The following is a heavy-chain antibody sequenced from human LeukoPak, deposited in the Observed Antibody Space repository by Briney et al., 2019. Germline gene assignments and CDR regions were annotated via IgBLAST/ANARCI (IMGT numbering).Heavy chain of an antibody. CDR3: ANDYGANFDW. D-gene: IGHD4-17*01. J-gene: IGHJ4*02. Sequence: GGSLRLSCAASGYTFINYGMHWVRQAPGKGLEWVAVISHDGSDQYYADSVKGRFTISRDNSKGTLFLQMNSLRVEDTAVYYCANDYGANFDWWGQGTPVTVSS. V-gene: IGHV3-30*18. CDR2: ISHDGSDQ. CDR1: GYTFINYG.